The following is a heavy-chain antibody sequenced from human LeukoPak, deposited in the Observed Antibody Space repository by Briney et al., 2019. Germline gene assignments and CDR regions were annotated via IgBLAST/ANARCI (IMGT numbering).Heavy chain of an antibody. CDR2: IYPGDSDT. D-gene: IGHD3-10*01. J-gene: IGHJ6*02. V-gene: IGHV5-51*01. CDR1: GYNFTSYW. CDR3: ARHVTMVRGPDYYYGMDV. Sequence: GESLKISCKGSGYNFTSYWIGWVRQMPGKGLEWMGIIYPGDSDTRYSPSFQGQVTISADKSISTDYLQWSSLKASDTAMYYCARHVTMVRGPDYYYGMDVWGQGTTVTVPS.